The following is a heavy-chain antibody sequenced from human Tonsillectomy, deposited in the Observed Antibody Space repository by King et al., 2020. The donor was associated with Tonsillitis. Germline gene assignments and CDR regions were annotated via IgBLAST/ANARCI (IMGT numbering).Heavy chain of an antibody. Sequence: VQLVESGGGLGKPGGSLRLSCVASGFTFRKAWMNWVRQAPGKVLEWVGRFKRENDVGTTDCTAPVKGRVTISREYSKNRLYLQMNSLKTEDTAVYYCTQGLDYGDYAYYFDYWGQGTLVTVSS. CDR3: TQGLDYGDYAYYFDY. J-gene: IGHJ4*02. CDR1: GFTFRKAW. V-gene: IGHV3-15*07. CDR2: FKRENDVGTT. D-gene: IGHD4-17*01.